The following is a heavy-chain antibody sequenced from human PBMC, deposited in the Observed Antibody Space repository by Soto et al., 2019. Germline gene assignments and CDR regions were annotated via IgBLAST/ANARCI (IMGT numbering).Heavy chain of an antibody. V-gene: IGHV4-39*01. Sequence: HLQESGPGLVKPSETLSLRCPVSGVSVGSDDYFWGWIRQPPGKGLEWIGSIYFGGTTYYNPSLSIRVTVSVDKSRNEFSLKMTSVTAADTAVYYCAAHLDRRGSRWYYFAYWGQGLLVTVSS. CDR2: IYFGGTT. CDR1: GVSVGSDDYF. J-gene: IGHJ4*02. CDR3: AAHLDRRGSRWYYFAY. D-gene: IGHD1-20*01.